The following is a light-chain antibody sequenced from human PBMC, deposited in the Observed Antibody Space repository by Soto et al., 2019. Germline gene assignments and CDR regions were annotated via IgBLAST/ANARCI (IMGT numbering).Light chain of an antibody. CDR2: GAS. Sequence: DLQIGPCPSSLAASIGDKVTCSVRASQSIARYLNWYQQKPGKAPEVLIYGASTLQSGVPARFSGSGSGIDFTLTIDTLQPEDSATYYCQQTYSNAPFTFGQGTKVDIK. CDR3: QQTYSNAPFT. J-gene: IGKJ2*01. CDR1: QSIARY. V-gene: IGKV1-39*01.